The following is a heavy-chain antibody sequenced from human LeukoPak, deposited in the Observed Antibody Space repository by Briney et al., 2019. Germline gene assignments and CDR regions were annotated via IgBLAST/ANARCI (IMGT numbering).Heavy chain of an antibody. CDR3: ARGSNDYRAYSFDY. V-gene: IGHV6-1*01. J-gene: IGHJ4*02. D-gene: IGHD4-17*01. CDR1: GDSVSSNSAA. CDR2: TYYRSKWSN. Sequence: SQTLSLTCAISGDSVSSNSAAWNWIRQSPSRGLEWLGRTYYRSKWSNDYAVSVKSRITINSDTPKNQFALQLNSVTPEDTAVYYCARGSNDYRAYSFDYWGQGTLVTVSS.